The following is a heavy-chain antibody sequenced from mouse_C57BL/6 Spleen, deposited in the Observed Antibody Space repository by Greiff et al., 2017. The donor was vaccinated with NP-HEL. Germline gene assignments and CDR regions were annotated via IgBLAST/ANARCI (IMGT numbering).Heavy chain of an antibody. Sequence: QVQLQQPGAELVKPGASVKLSCKASGYTFTSYWMHWVKQRPGQGLEWIGMIHPNSGSTNYNEKFKSKATLTVDKSSSTAYMQLSSLTSEDSAVYYCARGNYGSSHEEVFYYFDYWGQGTTLTVSS. CDR3: ARGNYGSSHEEVFYYFDY. CDR2: IHPNSGST. J-gene: IGHJ2*01. V-gene: IGHV1-64*01. D-gene: IGHD1-1*01. CDR1: GYTFTSYW.